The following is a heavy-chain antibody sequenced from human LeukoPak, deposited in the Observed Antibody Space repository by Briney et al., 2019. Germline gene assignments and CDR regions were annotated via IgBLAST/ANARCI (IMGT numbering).Heavy chain of an antibody. Sequence: GGSLRLSCAASGFTFSSYGMHWVRQAPGKGLEWVAVVWYDGSNKYYADSVKGRFTISRDNSKNTLYLQMNSLRAEDTAVYYCAKSPAEGGATISYFDYWGQGTLVTVSS. CDR2: VWYDGSNK. D-gene: IGHD5-12*01. V-gene: IGHV3-33*06. J-gene: IGHJ4*02. CDR3: AKSPAEGGATISYFDY. CDR1: GFTFSSYG.